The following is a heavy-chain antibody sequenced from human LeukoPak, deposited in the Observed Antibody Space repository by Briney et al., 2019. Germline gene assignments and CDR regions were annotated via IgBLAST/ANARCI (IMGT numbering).Heavy chain of an antibody. V-gene: IGHV3-74*01. CDR3: AREIYDFWNGYNYGMDV. J-gene: IGHJ6*02. Sequence: GGSLRLSCAASGFTFSSYWMHWVRQAPGKGLVWVSRINSDGSSTSYADSVKGRFTISRDNAKNTLYLQMNSLRAEDTAVYYCAREIYDFWNGYNYGMDVWGQGTTVTVSS. CDR2: INSDGSST. CDR1: GFTFSSYW. D-gene: IGHD3-3*01.